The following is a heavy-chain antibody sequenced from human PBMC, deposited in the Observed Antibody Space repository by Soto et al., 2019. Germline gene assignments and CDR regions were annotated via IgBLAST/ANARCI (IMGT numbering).Heavy chain of an antibody. CDR1: GGSISSGGYY. Sequence: SETLSLTCTVSGGSISSGGYYWSWIRQHPGKGLEWTGYIYYSGSTYYNPSLKSRVTISVDTSKNQFSLKLSSVTAADTAVYYCAIYDILTGYYIRGWFDPWGQGTLVTVSS. CDR3: AIYDILTGYYIRGWFDP. J-gene: IGHJ5*02. D-gene: IGHD3-9*01. CDR2: IYYSGST. V-gene: IGHV4-31*03.